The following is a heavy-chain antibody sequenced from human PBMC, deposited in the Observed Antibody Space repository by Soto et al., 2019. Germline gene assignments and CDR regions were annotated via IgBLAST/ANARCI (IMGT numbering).Heavy chain of an antibody. D-gene: IGHD5-18*01. CDR2: IKTAGGDT. CDR3: VRLPRGYSYGKQDY. CDR1: GYLFTNYY. J-gene: IGHJ4*02. Sequence: ASVKVSCKASGYLFTNYYIHWVRQATGQGLEGMGIIKTAGGDTNYAQKFRGRVTITTDTTTSTAYMELRSLRSDDTAVYYCVRLPRGYSYGKQDYWGQGTLVTVSS. V-gene: IGHV1-46*01.